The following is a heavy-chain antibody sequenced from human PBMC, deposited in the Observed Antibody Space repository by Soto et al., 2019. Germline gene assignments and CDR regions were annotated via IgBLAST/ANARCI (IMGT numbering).Heavy chain of an antibody. J-gene: IGHJ4*01. CDR2: IDNSGST. Sequence: SETLSLTCTVSGGSISNYFCNWIRQPAGKGLEWIGRIDNSGSTNYNPSLKSRITMSADTSRNQFSLKLNSVTAADTAVYYCARGGQDFWSGPFDYWGHGALVTVS. V-gene: IGHV4-4*07. CDR3: ARGGQDFWSGPFDY. D-gene: IGHD3-3*01. CDR1: GGSISNYF.